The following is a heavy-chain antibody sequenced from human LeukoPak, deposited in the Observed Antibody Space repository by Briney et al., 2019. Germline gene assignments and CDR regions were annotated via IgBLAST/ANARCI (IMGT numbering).Heavy chain of an antibody. CDR2: IYYSGST. CDR1: GGSISSGGYY. Sequence: PSETLSLTCTVSGGSISSGGYYWSWIRQHPGKGLEWIGYIYYSGSTNYNPSLKSRVTMSVDTSKNQFSLRLRSVTAADTAVYYCARQIASAGTAGFDFWGQGALVTVSS. V-gene: IGHV4-31*03. CDR3: ARQIASAGTAGFDF. J-gene: IGHJ4*02. D-gene: IGHD6-13*01.